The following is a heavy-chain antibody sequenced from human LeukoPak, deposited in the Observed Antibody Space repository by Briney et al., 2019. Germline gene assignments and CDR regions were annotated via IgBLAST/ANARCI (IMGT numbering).Heavy chain of an antibody. Sequence: ASVKVSCKASGYTFTNFYMHWVRQAPGQGLEWMGIINPRGGSASSAQKFQGRVTMTRDTSTSTVYMELSSLRSEDTAVYYRARGSRSDAFDIWGQGTMVTVSS. J-gene: IGHJ3*02. CDR2: INPRGGSA. V-gene: IGHV1-46*01. CDR3: ARGSRSDAFDI. CDR1: GYTFTNFY.